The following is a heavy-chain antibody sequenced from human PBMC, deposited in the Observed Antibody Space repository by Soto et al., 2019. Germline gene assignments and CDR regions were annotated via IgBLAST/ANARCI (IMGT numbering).Heavy chain of an antibody. CDR3: ARGLSYFDWLLYSSDYYYGMDV. J-gene: IGHJ6*02. Sequence: QVQLQQWGAGLLKPSETLSLTCAVYGGSFSGYYWSWIRQPPGKGLEWIGEINHSGSTNYNPSLKSRVTISVDTSKNQFSLKLSSVTAADTAVYYCARGLSYFDWLLYSSDYYYGMDVWGQGTTVTVSS. V-gene: IGHV4-34*01. CDR1: GGSFSGYY. D-gene: IGHD3-9*01. CDR2: INHSGST.